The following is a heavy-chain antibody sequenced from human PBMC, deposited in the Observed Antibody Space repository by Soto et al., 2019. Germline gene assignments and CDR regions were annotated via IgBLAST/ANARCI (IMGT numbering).Heavy chain of an antibody. CDR2: INPNSGGT. CDR3: ARGGSLWFGELSAYYYGMDV. V-gene: IGHV1-2*04. CDR1: GYTFTGYY. Sequence: QVQLVESGGGVVQPGRSLRLSCAASGYTFTGYYMHWVRQAPGQGLEWMGWINPNSGGTNYAQKFQGWVTMTRDTSISTAYMELSRLRSDDTAVYYCARGGSLWFGELSAYYYGMDVWGQGTTVTVSS. J-gene: IGHJ6*02. D-gene: IGHD3-10*01.